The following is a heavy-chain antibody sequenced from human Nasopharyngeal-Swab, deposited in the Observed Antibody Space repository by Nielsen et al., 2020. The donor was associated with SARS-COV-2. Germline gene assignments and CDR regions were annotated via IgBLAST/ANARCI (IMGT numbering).Heavy chain of an antibody. J-gene: IGHJ6*03. CDR3: AKDLNSNFLNYIDV. CDR2: ISYDGSNE. Sequence: GESLKISCAASGFTFSSSGMDWVRQAPGKGLEWVAVISYDGSNEYYGDSVKGRFTISRDNSKNTLYLQMNSLRAEDTAAYYCAKDLNSNFLNYIDVWGKGTTVSVSS. V-gene: IGHV3-30*18. D-gene: IGHD4-11*01. CDR1: GFTFSSSG.